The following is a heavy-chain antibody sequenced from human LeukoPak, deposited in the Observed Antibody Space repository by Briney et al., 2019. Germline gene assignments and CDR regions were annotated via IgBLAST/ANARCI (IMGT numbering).Heavy chain of an antibody. J-gene: IGHJ4*02. D-gene: IGHD5-18*01. CDR2: INSDGSSS. V-gene: IGHV3-74*01. CDR3: ARDRATAMFDY. CDR1: GFTFSSYG. Sequence: PGGSLRLSCAASGFTFSSYGMHWVRQAPGKGLVWVSRINSDGSSSTYVDSVKGRFTISRDNAKNTMYLQMNSLRAEDTAVYYCARDRATAMFDYWAQGTLVTVSS.